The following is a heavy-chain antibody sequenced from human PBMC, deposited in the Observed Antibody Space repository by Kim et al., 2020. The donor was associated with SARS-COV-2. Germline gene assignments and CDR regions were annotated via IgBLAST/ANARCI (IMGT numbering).Heavy chain of an antibody. CDR2: ISYDGSNK. CDR3: ARWGGYYYGSGRSY. J-gene: IGHJ4*02. V-gene: IGHV3-30-3*01. D-gene: IGHD3-10*01. Sequence: GGSLRLSCAASGFTFSSYAMHWVRQAPGNGLEWVAVISYDGSNKYYADSVKGRFTISRDNSKNTLYLQMNSLRAEDTAVYYCARWGGYYYGSGRSYWGQGTLVTVSS. CDR1: GFTFSSYA.